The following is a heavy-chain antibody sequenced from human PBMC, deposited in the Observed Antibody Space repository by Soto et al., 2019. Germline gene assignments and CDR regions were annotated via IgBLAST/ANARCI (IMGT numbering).Heavy chain of an antibody. CDR1: GFTFSSHV. CDR3: ARSREIIASAGSFDY. CDR2: ISTGGGST. J-gene: IGHJ4*02. Sequence: EVQLLESGGGLVQPGGSLRLSCAASGFTFSSHVMSWVRQAPGKGLEWVSGISTGGGSTDYADSVKGRFTISRDNSMNTLHLQMKSLRAEDTAVYYCARSREIIASAGSFDYWGQGTLVTVSS. D-gene: IGHD6-25*01. V-gene: IGHV3-23*01.